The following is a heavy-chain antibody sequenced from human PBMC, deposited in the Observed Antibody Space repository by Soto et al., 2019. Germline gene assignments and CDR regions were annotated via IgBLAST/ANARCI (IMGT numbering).Heavy chain of an antibody. J-gene: IGHJ5*02. CDR3: ARFASGKSAST. D-gene: IGHD5-12*01. CDR1: GFTFSDYW. Sequence: EVQVVESGGGLVQPGGSLRLSCTGSGFTFSDYWMSWARQAPGKGLEWVANIKYDGSEEYYVDSVRGRFPISRDNAMNSLHLQMNSLRADDTAVYYCARFASGKSASTWGQGTLVTVSS. V-gene: IGHV3-7*05. CDR2: IKYDGSEE.